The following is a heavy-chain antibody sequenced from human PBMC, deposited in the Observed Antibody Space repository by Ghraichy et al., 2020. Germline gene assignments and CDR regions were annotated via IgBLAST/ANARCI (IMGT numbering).Heavy chain of an antibody. D-gene: IGHD2-2*01. CDR3: ASPRGYQLPYYYYGMDV. V-gene: IGHV3-23*01. CDR2: ISGSGGST. CDR1: GFTFSSYA. Sequence: GGSLRLSCAASGFTFSSYAMSWVRQAPGKGLEWVSAISGSGGSTYYADSVKGRFTISRDNSKNTLYLQMNSLRAEDTAVYYCASPRGYQLPYYYYGMDVWGQGTTVTVSS. J-gene: IGHJ6*02.